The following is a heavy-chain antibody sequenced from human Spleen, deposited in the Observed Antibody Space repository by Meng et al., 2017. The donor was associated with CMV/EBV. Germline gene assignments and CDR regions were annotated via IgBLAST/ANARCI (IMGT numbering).Heavy chain of an antibody. CDR2: IYYSGST. Sequence: LQLQESGPGLVKPSETLSLTCTVSGGSISSSSYYWGWIRQPPGKGLEWIGSIYYSGSTYYNPSLKSRVTISVDTSKNQFSLKLSSVTAADTAVYYCARGPDYYDSSGQGGDYWGQGTLVTVSS. CDR1: GGSISSSSYY. D-gene: IGHD3-22*01. J-gene: IGHJ4*02. V-gene: IGHV4-39*07. CDR3: ARGPDYYDSSGQGGDY.